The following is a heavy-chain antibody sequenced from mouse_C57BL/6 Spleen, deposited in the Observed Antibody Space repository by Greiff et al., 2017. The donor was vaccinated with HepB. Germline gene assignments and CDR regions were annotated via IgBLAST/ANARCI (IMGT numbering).Heavy chain of an antibody. V-gene: IGHV1-69*01. J-gene: IGHJ3*01. CDR2: IDPSDSYT. CDR3: ARPLGQGFAY. D-gene: IGHD4-1*01. Sequence: QVQLQQPGAELVMPGASVKLSCKASGYTFTSYWMHWVKQRPGQGLEWIGEIDPSDSYTHYNQKFKGKSTLTVDKSSSTAYMQLSSLTSEDSAVYCCARPLGQGFAYWGQGTLVTVSA. CDR1: GYTFTSYW.